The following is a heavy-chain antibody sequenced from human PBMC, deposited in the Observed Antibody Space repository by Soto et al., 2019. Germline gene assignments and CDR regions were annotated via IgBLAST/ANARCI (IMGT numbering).Heavy chain of an antibody. CDR1: GFSFSAYS. Sequence: EVQLVETGGGLVKPGGSLRLSCAASGFSFSAYSMNWVRQAPGKGLEWVSSVSSSSYYIYYADSLKGRFTISRDNDKNSLYLQMNSLRAEDTAVYYCARGDYNDEPFDYWGQGTLVTVSS. D-gene: IGHD1-20*01. CDR2: VSSSSYYI. CDR3: ARGDYNDEPFDY. J-gene: IGHJ4*02. V-gene: IGHV3-21*02.